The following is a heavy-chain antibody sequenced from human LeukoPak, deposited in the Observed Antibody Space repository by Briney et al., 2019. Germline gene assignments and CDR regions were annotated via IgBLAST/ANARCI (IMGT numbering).Heavy chain of an antibody. J-gene: IGHJ3*02. D-gene: IGHD3-22*01. V-gene: IGHV4-4*07. CDR1: GGSISSYY. CDR2: IYTSGST. CDR3: ARERNYYDSSGYYGPRNDACDI. Sequence: SETLSLTCTVSGGSISSYYGSWIRQPAGKGLEWIGRIYTSGSTNYHPSLKSRVTMSVDTSKHQFSLKLSSVTAADTAVYHCARERNYYDSSGYYGPRNDACDIWGQGTMVTVSS.